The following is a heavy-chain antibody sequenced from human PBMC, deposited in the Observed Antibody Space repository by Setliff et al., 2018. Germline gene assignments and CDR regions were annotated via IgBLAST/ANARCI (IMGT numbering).Heavy chain of an antibody. V-gene: IGHV4-59*01. D-gene: IGHD4-17*01. Sequence: SETLSLTCTVSGVSIRSYYWSWIRQPPGKGLEWIGYIFYSGSSNYNPSLQSRVSISVDTSKNQLSLKLDSLTAADTAVYFCARLPRTVTHFDYWGQGALVPVS. CDR2: IFYSGSS. CDR3: ARLPRTVTHFDY. CDR1: GVSIRSYY. J-gene: IGHJ4*02.